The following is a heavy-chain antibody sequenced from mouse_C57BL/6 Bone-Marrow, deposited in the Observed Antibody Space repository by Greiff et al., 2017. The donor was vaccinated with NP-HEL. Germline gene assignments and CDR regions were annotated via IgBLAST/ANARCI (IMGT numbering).Heavy chain of an antibody. CDR2: IHPSSGST. CDR3: ARSLITTVVPRAY. D-gene: IGHD1-1*01. V-gene: IGHV1-64*01. CDR1: GYTFTSYW. J-gene: IGHJ3*01. Sequence: QVQLQQPGAELVKPGASVKLSCKASGYTFTSYWMHWVKQRPGQGLEWIGMIHPSSGSTNYNEKFKSKARLTVDKSSSTAYMQLSSLTSEDSAVYYCARSLITTVVPRAYWGQGTLVTVSA.